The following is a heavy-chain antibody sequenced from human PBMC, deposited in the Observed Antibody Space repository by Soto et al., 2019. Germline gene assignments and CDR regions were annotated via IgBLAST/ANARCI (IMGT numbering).Heavy chain of an antibody. J-gene: IGHJ4*02. V-gene: IGHV1-58*01. D-gene: IGHD5-12*01. CDR3: AAGRPGYNFAYYFDY. Sequence: ASVEVSCRASGFTFTSSAVQWVRQARGQRLEWIGWIVVGSGNTNYAQKFQERVTTTRDMSTSTAYMELSSLRSEDTAVYYCAAGRPGYNFAYYFDYWGQGTLVTVSS. CDR1: GFTFTSSA. CDR2: IVVGSGNT.